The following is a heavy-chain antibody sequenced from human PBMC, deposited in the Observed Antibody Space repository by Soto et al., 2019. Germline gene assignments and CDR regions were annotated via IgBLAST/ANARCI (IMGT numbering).Heavy chain of an antibody. CDR3: ARPDYSYYYALDV. CDR2: ISGYNGKT. J-gene: IGHJ6*02. CDR1: SYNFTRYG. V-gene: IGHV1-18*01. Sequence: QVQLEQSGGEVKKPGASVKVSCKASSYNFTRYGISWVRQAPGQGLEWMGWISGYNGKTKYSEKMQGRVTLTTDTSTSRAYMELRSLRSDDTAVYYCARPDYSYYYALDVWGQGTTVTVSS.